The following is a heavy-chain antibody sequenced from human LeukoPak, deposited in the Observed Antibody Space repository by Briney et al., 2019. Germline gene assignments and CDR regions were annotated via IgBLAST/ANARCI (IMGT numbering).Heavy chain of an antibody. CDR2: INPSGGST. D-gene: IGHD6-13*01. V-gene: IGHV1-46*01. Sequence: ASVKVSCKASGYTFTSYYMHWVRQAPGQGLEWMGIINPSGGSTSYAQKFQGRVTMTRDTSTSTVYMELSSLRSGDTAVYYCARDLSGRKAAARRFDPWGQGTLVTVSS. CDR1: GYTFTSYY. CDR3: ARDLSGRKAAARRFDP. J-gene: IGHJ5*02.